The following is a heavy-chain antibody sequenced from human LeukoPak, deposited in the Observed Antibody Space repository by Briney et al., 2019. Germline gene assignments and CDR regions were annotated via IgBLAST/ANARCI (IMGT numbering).Heavy chain of an antibody. V-gene: IGHV3-30*02. CDR1: GFTFSSYG. Sequence: GGPLRHFCALSGFTFSSYGMQGVRQAPGKGLEWVAFIWYDGRNKYYVDSVKGRFTISRDNSKNTLYLQMNSLRAEDTAVYYCATGYGWDASYYYYDMDVWGKGTTVTISS. CDR3: ATGYGWDASYYYYDMDV. J-gene: IGHJ6*03. D-gene: IGHD2-8*02. CDR2: IWYDGRNK.